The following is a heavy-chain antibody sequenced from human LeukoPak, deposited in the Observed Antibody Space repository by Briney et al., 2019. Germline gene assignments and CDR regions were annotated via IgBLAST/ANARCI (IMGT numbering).Heavy chain of an antibody. V-gene: IGHV3-21*04. Sequence: SGGSLRLSCAAYGFTFSSYSMNWVRQAPGKGLEWVSSISSSSTYIYYADSVKGRFTISRDNSKNTVYLQMNSLRAEDTAVYYCARGLRTLGGGGPDYWGQGTLVTVSS. CDR3: ARGLRTLGGGGPDY. D-gene: IGHD3-16*01. J-gene: IGHJ4*02. CDR1: GFTFSSYS. CDR2: ISSSSTYI.